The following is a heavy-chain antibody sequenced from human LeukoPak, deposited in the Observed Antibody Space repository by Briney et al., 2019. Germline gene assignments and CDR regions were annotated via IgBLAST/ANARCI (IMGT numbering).Heavy chain of an antibody. Sequence: SVKVSCKTSGATFNTYAINWVRQAPGQGLEWMGRIFPIFGIPNYAQKLRGRVTMTADKSTGTPYMELSSLRSEDTAIYYCAVGTPKVSFYSDDAFDLWGQGTMVTVSS. D-gene: IGHD2-15*01. J-gene: IGHJ3*01. CDR3: AVGTPKVSFYSDDAFDL. CDR1: GATFNTYA. CDR2: IFPIFGIP. V-gene: IGHV1-69*04.